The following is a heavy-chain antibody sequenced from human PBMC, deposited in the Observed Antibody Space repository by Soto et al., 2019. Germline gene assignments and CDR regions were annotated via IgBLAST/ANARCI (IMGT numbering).Heavy chain of an antibody. D-gene: IGHD3-16*01. CDR2: ISYDGSNK. J-gene: IGHJ6*02. CDR1: GFTFSSYA. V-gene: IGHV3-30-3*01. Sequence: HPGGSLRLSCAASGFTFSSYAMHWVRQAPGKGLEWVAVISYDGSNKYYADSVKGRFTISRDNSKNTLYLQMNSLRAEDTAVYYCARDGGVLLFSYYGMDVWGQGTTVTVSS. CDR3: ARDGGVLLFSYYGMDV.